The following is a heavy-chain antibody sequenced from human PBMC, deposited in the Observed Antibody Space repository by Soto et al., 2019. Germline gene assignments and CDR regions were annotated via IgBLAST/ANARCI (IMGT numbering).Heavy chain of an antibody. CDR2: IKEDGDEK. D-gene: IGHD3-16*01. CDR3: ARTKGAVAFDI. V-gene: IGHV3-7*01. CDR1: GFSFSTYW. Sequence: EVQLVESGGGLVQPGGSLRLSCAASGFSFSTYWMSWVRQAPGKGLEWVANIKEDGDEKYYVDSVKGRFSISRDNAENSLYLQMNSVRAEDTAVFYCARTKGAVAFDIWGQGTLVTVSS. J-gene: IGHJ3*02.